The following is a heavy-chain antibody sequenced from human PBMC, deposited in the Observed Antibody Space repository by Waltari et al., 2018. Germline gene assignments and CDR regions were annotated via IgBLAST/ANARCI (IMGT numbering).Heavy chain of an antibody. D-gene: IGHD4-17*01. CDR2: ISYDGRNK. CDR1: GFTFCSYA. Sequence: QVQLVESGGGVVETGRSLRLSCAASGFTFCSYAMHWVRQDPGQGREWVAVISYDGRNKYYADSVKGRFPISRDNSKNTLYLQMNSLRAEYTAVYYCARGDYGDYYYMDVWGKGTTVTVSS. CDR3: ARGDYGDYYYMDV. J-gene: IGHJ6*03. V-gene: IGHV3-30*01.